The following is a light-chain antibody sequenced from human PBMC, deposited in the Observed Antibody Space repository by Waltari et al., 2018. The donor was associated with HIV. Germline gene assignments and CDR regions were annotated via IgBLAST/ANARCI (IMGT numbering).Light chain of an antibody. V-gene: IGLV1-47*01. J-gene: IGLJ2*01. CDR2: RNN. Sequence: QSVLTQPPSASGTPGQRVTISCSGSSSHIGSNYVYWYQQLPGTTPKLLIYRNNQRPSGVPDRFSGSKSGTSASLAISGLRSEDEADYYCATWDGRLSGVVFGGGTKLTVL. CDR3: ATWDGRLSGVV. CDR1: SSHIGSNY.